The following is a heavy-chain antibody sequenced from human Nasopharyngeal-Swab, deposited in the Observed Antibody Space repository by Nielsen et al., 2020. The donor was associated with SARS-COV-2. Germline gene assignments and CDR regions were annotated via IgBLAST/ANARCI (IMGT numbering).Heavy chain of an antibody. Sequence: WVRQAPGQGLEWMGIINPSGDTASYAQKFQGRVTIIADKSTSTAYMELSSLRSEDTAVYYCARGGADDILTGPYYYYYYYMDVWGKGTTVTVSS. V-gene: IGHV1-46*01. CDR3: ARGGADDILTGPYYYYYYYMDV. J-gene: IGHJ6*03. D-gene: IGHD3-9*01. CDR2: INPSGDTA.